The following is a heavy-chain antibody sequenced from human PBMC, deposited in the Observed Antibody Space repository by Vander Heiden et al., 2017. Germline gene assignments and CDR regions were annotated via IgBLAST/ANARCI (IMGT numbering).Heavy chain of an antibody. CDR2: ISYDGSNK. D-gene: IGHD4-17*01. V-gene: IGHV3-30*18. Sequence: QVQLVETGAGVVQPGRSLRRSCAASGLPLSSYGMHWVRQAPGKGLEWVAVISYDGSNKYYADSVKGRFTISRDNSKNTLYLQMNSLRAEDTAVYYCAKARGYGGQLGAFDIWGQGTMVTVSS. CDR1: GLPLSSYG. J-gene: IGHJ3*02. CDR3: AKARGYGGQLGAFDI.